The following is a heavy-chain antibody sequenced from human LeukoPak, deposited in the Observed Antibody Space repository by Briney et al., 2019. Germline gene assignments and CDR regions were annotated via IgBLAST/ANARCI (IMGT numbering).Heavy chain of an antibody. CDR1: GITLSNYG. CDR2: ISDSGGST. V-gene: IGHV3-23*01. CDR3: GKPGVWIRVFLVRVPQGAYYFDS. J-gene: IGHJ4*02. D-gene: IGHD2/OR15-2a*01. Sequence: GGSLRLSCTVSGITLSNYGMSWVRQAPGKGLEWAAGISDSGGSTNYADSVKGRFTISRDSPKNTLYLQMNSLRAEDTAVYFRGKPGVWIRVFLVRVPQGAYYFDSWGQGALVTVSS.